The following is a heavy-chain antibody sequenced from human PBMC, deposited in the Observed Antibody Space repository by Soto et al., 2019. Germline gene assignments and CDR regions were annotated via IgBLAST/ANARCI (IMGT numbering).Heavy chain of an antibody. CDR2: FSPTDSYT. Sequence: GESLKISCKGSGYSFANYWISWVRQMPGKGLEWMGRFSPTDSYTDYNPSFQGHVTISGDKSINTAYVQWSSLRASDTAMYFCARHPYIGGFDVWGQGTTVTVSS. V-gene: IGHV5-10-1*01. D-gene: IGHD2-15*01. CDR1: GYSFANYW. J-gene: IGHJ6*02. CDR3: ARHPYIGGFDV.